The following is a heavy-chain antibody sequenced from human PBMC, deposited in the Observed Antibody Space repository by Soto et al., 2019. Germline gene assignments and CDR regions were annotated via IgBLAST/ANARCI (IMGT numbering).Heavy chain of an antibody. Sequence: ASVKVSCKASGYTFTSYAMHWVRQAPGQRLEWMGWINAGNGNTKYSQKCQGRVTITRDTSASTAYMELSSLRSEDTAVYYCARTPRTTVTTPKYYFDYWGQGTLVTVSS. CDR3: ARTPRTTVTTPKYYFDY. CDR1: GYTFTSYA. V-gene: IGHV1-3*01. CDR2: INAGNGNT. J-gene: IGHJ4*02. D-gene: IGHD4-17*01.